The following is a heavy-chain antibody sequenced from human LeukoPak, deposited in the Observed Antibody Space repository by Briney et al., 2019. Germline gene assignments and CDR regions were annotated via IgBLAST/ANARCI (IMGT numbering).Heavy chain of an antibody. CDR1: GGSFSGYY. CDR2: INHSGST. J-gene: IGHJ6*02. Sequence: SETLSLTCAVCGGSFSGYYWSWIRQPPGKGLEWIGEINHSGSTNYNPSLKSRVTISVDTSKNQFSLKLSSVTAAHTAVYYCARVDSNSGTTGPRYYYGMDVWGQGTTVTVSS. D-gene: IGHD4-23*01. CDR3: ARVDSNSGTTGPRYYYGMDV. V-gene: IGHV4-34*01.